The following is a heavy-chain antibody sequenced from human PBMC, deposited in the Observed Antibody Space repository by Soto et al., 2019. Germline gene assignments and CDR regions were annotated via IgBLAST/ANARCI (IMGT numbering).Heavy chain of an antibody. CDR2: ISYDGSNK. CDR3: ARTIRHYYYGMDV. Sequence: GGSLRLSCAASGFNFSSYPMHWVRQAPEKGLEWVAVISYDGSNKYYADSVKGRFTISRDNSKNTLYLQVNSLRAEDTAVYYCARTIRHYYYGMDVWGQGTTVTVSS. V-gene: IGHV3-30*04. CDR1: GFNFSSYP. J-gene: IGHJ6*02.